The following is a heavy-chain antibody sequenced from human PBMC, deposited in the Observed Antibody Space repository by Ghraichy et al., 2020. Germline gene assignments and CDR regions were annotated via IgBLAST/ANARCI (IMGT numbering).Heavy chain of an antibody. CDR2: IKRDGSEE. CDR3: ARVDYYRQPHDSFDV. D-gene: IGHD1-26*01. J-gene: IGHJ3*01. CDR1: GFTFSSYW. Sequence: GGSLRLSCAASGFTFSSYWMSWVRQAPGKGLEWVANIKRDGSEEYYVDSVRGRFTISRDNAKNSLYLQMNSLGVEDTAMYYCARVDYYRQPHDSFDVWGQGAMVTVSS. V-gene: IGHV3-7*01.